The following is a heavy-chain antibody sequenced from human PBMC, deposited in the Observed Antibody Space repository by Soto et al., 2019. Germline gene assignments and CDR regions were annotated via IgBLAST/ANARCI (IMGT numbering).Heavy chain of an antibody. Sequence: ASVKVSCKASGGTFSSYAISWVRQAPGQGLEWMGGIIPIFGTANYAQKFQGRVTITADESTSTAYMELSSLRSEDTAVYYCARDLGDFGVVISNYYGMDVWGKGTTVTVSS. CDR3: ARDLGDFGVVISNYYGMDV. CDR2: IIPIFGTA. V-gene: IGHV1-69*13. D-gene: IGHD3-3*01. J-gene: IGHJ6*04. CDR1: GGTFSSYA.